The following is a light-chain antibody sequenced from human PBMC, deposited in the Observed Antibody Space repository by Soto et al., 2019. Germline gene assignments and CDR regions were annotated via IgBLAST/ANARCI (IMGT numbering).Light chain of an antibody. CDR3: QQYNSYHT. CDR1: QSISSW. Sequence: DIQMTQSPSTLSASVGDRVTITCRASQSISSWLAWYQQKPGKAPKLLIYDASSLESGVPSRISGSGSGTEFTLTTSRLQPDDFATYYCQQYNSYHTFGQGTKLEIK. CDR2: DAS. V-gene: IGKV1-5*01. J-gene: IGKJ2*01.